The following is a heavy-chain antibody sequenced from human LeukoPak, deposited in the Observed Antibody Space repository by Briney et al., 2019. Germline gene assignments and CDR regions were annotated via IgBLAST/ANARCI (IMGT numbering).Heavy chain of an antibody. CDR1: GFTFSSYS. CDR3: ARRNPLYYYYGMDV. V-gene: IGHV3-21*01. J-gene: IGHJ6*02. D-gene: IGHD1-14*01. Sequence: GGSLRLSCAASGFTFSSYSMNWVRQAPGKGLEWVSSISSSSSYIYYADSVKGRFTISRDNSKNTLYLQMNSLRAEDAAVYYCARRNPLYYYYGMDVWGQGTTVTVSS. CDR2: ISSSSSYI.